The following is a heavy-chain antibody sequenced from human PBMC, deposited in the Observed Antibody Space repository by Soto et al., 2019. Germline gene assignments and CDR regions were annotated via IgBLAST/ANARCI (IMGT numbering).Heavy chain of an antibody. CDR3: ARVDADSSADYYGFDG. CDR1: GFSLTTGRSG. D-gene: IGHD3-10*01. V-gene: IGHV2-26*03. Sequence: QVTLKDSGPVLVKATETLTLTCSISGFSLTTGRSGVSWIRQPPGKALEWLAHIFSNNERSYSTSMQIRLSNCADTSNRQVVLTMTNVGPVDAGPYVCARVDADSSADYYGFDGWGQGASVTVS. J-gene: IGHJ6*02. CDR2: IFSNNER.